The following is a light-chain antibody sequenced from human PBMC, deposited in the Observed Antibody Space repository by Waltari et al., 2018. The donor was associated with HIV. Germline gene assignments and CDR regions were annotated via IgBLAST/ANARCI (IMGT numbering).Light chain of an antibody. Sequence: QSALTQPASVSGAPGQSITLPCTGTSRAVGGYSYVSWYQQHPGKAPKLMIFDVSNRPSGVSNRFSGSKSGNTASLTISGLQAEDEAHYFCSSYSSSTALVVFGGGTKVTVL. CDR3: SSYSSSTALVV. CDR2: DVS. J-gene: IGLJ2*01. CDR1: SRAVGGYSY. V-gene: IGLV2-14*03.